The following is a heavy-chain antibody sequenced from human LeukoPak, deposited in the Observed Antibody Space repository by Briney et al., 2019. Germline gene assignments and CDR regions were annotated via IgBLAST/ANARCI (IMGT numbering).Heavy chain of an antibody. J-gene: IGHJ5*02. CDR3: ARVGAVPGIDP. CDR1: GFPISSGFS. Sequence: SETLSLTCAVFGFPISSGFSWAWIRQSPGEGLDWIASISYSAITYYKASLESRLFISADTSKNQLSVRLTSVTAADTAVYYCARVGAVPGIDPWGQGILVTVSS. V-gene: IGHV4-38-2*01. CDR2: ISYSAIT. D-gene: IGHD3-16*01.